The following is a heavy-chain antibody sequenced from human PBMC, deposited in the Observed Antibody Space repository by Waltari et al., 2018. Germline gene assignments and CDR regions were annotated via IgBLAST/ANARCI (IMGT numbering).Heavy chain of an antibody. CDR1: GLSYSSHW. CDR2: IRKDGGLK. D-gene: IGHD6-19*01. CDR3: ASQIRYNSGWVPFDY. V-gene: IGHV3-7*01. J-gene: IGHJ4*02. Sequence: EVQLVESGGALVQPGGSLRLSCGGWGLSYSSHWRTWVRQVPGKGLEWVATIRKDGGLKYYLDSVKGRFTISRDNARNSLYLQMSSLRVEDTAMYHCASQIRYNSGWVPFDYWGLGTLVIVSS.